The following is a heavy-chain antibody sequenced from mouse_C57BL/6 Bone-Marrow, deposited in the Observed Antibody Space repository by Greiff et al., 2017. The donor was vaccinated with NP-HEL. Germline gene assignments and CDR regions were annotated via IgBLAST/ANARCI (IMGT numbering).Heavy chain of an antibody. J-gene: IGHJ4*01. D-gene: IGHD1-1*01. V-gene: IGHV6-6*01. CDR2: IRNKANNHAT. CDR1: GFTFSDAW. CDR3: TRPGNYYGSLYAMDY. Sequence: EVKLEESGGGLVQPGGSMKLSCAASGFTFSDAWMDWVRQSPEKGLEWVAEIRNKANNHATYYAESVKGRFTISRDDSKSSVYLQMNSLRAEDTGIYYCTRPGNYYGSLYAMDYWGQGTSVTVSS.